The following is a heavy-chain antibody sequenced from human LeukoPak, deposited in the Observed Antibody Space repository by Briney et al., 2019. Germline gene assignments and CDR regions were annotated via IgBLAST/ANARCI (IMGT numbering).Heavy chain of an antibody. V-gene: IGHV3-7*04. CDR2: IKQGESER. Sequence: QLGGSLGLSCAASGFTFRSYRTNWVRQAPGKGLEWVASIKQGESERYYVDSVNGRFTISRDNAKNSLYLQMNSLRAEDTAVYYCARGDNSAFDIWGQGTMVTVSS. J-gene: IGHJ3*02. D-gene: IGHD3-22*01. CDR3: ARGDNSAFDI. CDR1: GFTFRSYR.